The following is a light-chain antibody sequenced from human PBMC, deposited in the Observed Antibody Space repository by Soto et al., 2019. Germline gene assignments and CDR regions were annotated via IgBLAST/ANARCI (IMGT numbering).Light chain of an antibody. Sequence: EIVLTQSPGTLSLSPGERATLSCRASQSVSSSYLAWLQQKPGQAPRLLIYGSSSRATSIPDRFSGSGSGTYFTLTISRLEPEDFAVYYCQQYCSSYTFGQGNKLEIK. CDR1: QSVSSSY. J-gene: IGKJ2*01. CDR3: QQYCSSYT. CDR2: GSS. V-gene: IGKV3-20*01.